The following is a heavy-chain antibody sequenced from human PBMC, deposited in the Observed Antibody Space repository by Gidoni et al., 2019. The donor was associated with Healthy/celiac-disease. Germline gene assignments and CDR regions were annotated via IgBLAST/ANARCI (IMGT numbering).Heavy chain of an antibody. J-gene: IGHJ4*02. CDR2: IYYSGST. D-gene: IGHD3-3*01. Sequence: QLQLQESGPGLVKPSETLSLTCTVSGGSISSSSYYWGWIRPPPGKGLEWIGSIYYSGSTYYNPSLKSRVTISVDTSKNQFSLKLSSVTAADTAVYYCARRGNYDFWSGYPKSYYFDYWGQGTLVTVSS. CDR1: GGSISSSSYY. CDR3: ARRGNYDFWSGYPKSYYFDY. V-gene: IGHV4-39*01.